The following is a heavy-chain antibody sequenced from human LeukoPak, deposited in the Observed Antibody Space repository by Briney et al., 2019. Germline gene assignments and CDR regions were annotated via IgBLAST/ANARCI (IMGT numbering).Heavy chain of an antibody. Sequence: PGRSLRLSCAASGFTFRNYAMSWVRQAPGKGLEWVSAIGGRGDSTYYADSVKGRFTISRDNSKNMLYLQMNSLRAEDTAVYYCAKAGHIGWDYFDYWGQGTLVTVSS. V-gene: IGHV3-23*01. CDR3: AKAGHIGWDYFDY. D-gene: IGHD3-16*01. J-gene: IGHJ4*02. CDR1: GFTFRNYA. CDR2: IGGRGDST.